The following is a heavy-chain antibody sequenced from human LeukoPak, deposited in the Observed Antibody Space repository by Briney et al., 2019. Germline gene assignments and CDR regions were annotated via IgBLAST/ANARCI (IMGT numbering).Heavy chain of an antibody. J-gene: IGHJ4*02. CDR1: GYSFSSGYY. CDR2: IYHSGST. CDR3: ARVGVGTTIWLLDY. V-gene: IGHV4-38-2*02. D-gene: IGHD1-26*01. Sequence: PSETLSLTCTVSGYSFSSGYYWGWIRQPPGKGLEWIGEIYHSGSTNYNSSLKSRVTISVDKSKNQFSLKLSSVTAADTAVYYCARVGVGTTIWLLDYWGQGTLVTVSS.